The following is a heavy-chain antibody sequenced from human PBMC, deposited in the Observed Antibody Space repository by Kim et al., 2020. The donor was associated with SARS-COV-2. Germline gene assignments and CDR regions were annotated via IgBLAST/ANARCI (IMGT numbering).Heavy chain of an antibody. CDR1: GFTFSTYA. V-gene: IGHV3-23*01. CDR3: AKTWQLDY. D-gene: IGHD6-13*01. Sequence: GGSLRLSCAASGFTFSTYAMSWVRQTPRRGLEWVSTITGNGAVTYYAASVRGRFTISRDNSKNTLSLQMNSLRAEDTALDYYAKTWQLDYWGQGTLVTVS. CDR2: ITGNGAVT. J-gene: IGHJ4*02.